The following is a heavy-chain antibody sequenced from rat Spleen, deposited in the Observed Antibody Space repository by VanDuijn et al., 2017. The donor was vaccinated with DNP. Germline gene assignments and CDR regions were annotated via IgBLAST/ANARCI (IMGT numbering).Heavy chain of an antibody. J-gene: IGHJ2*01. CDR1: GFSFSDYN. D-gene: IGHD1-5*01. Sequence: EVQLVESGGGLVQAGRSLKLSCAASGFSFSDYNLVWVRQAPKRGLEWVATISYGGTGTNYGDSVKGRFTISRDNAKDTLYLQIDSLRSEDTATYYCARQRGFNSYFFDYWGHGVMVTVSS. V-gene: IGHV5-7*01. CDR3: ARQRGFNSYFFDY. CDR2: ISYGGTGT.